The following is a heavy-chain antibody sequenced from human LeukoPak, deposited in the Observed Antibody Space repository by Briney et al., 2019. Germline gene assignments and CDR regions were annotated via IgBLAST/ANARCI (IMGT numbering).Heavy chain of an antibody. V-gene: IGHV1-8*02. D-gene: IGHD4-11*01. CDR1: GYTFTGYY. J-gene: IGHJ6*03. CDR2: MNPNSGNT. CDR3: ARVYRTDFYYYMDV. Sequence: GASVKVSCKASGYTFTGYYMHWVRQAPGQGLEWMGWMNPNSGNTGYAQKFQGRVTMTRNTSISTAYMELSSLRSEDTAVYYCARVYRTDFYYYMDVWGKGTTVTVSS.